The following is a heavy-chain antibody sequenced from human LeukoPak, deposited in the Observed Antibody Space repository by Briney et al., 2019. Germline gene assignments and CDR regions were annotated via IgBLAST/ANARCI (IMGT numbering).Heavy chain of an antibody. CDR3: ARDGAYGSGSYPNCFDP. V-gene: IGHV3-48*03. CDR2: ISSSGSTI. CDR1: GFTFSSYE. D-gene: IGHD3-10*01. Sequence: GGSLRLSCAASGFTFSSYEMNWVRQAPGKGLGWVSYISSSGSTIYYAASVKGRFTISRDNAKNSLYLQMNSLRAEDTAVYYCARDGAYGSGSYPNCFDPWGQGTLVTVSS. J-gene: IGHJ5*02.